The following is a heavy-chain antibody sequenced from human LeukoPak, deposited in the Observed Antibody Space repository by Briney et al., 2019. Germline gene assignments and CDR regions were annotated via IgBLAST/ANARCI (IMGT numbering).Heavy chain of an antibody. D-gene: IGHD1-1*01. J-gene: IGHJ3*02. CDR3: ATQDEERPVTSYDAFDI. CDR2: VIPIFGTA. CDR1: GGTFSSYA. V-gene: IGHV1-69*01. Sequence: SVKVSCKASGGTFSSYAISWVRQAPGQGLEWMGGVIPIFGTANYAQKFQGRVTITADESTSTAYMELSSLRSEDTAVYYCATQDEERPVTSYDAFDIWGQGTMVTVSS.